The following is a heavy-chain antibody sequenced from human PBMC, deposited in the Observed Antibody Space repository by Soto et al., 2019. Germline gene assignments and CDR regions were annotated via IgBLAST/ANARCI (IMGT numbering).Heavy chain of an antibody. Sequence: QVQLVQSGAEVKKPGASVKVSCKASAGTFDTYSIMWVRQAPGQGLEWMGRTLPAIDLINYAQKFQGRFTITVDKSTTTVDMELRSLRSEDTAIDYCARSGSFDYWGQGTLVTVSS. CDR1: AGTFDTYS. V-gene: IGHV1-69*02. CDR3: ARSGSFDY. J-gene: IGHJ4*02. CDR2: TLPAIDLI. D-gene: IGHD3-10*01.